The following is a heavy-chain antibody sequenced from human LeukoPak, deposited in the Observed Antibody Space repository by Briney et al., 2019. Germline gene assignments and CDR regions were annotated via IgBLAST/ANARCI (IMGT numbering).Heavy chain of an antibody. CDR1: GYTFTSYG. D-gene: IGHD6-19*01. Sequence: ASVKVSCKASGYTFTSYGISWVRQAPGQGLEWMGWISAYNGNTNYAQKLQGRVTITTDTSTSTAYMELKSLRSDDTAVYYGAREYSSGWYGGDNWFDPWGQGTLVTVSS. CDR2: ISAYNGNT. V-gene: IGHV1-18*01. CDR3: AREYSSGWYGGDNWFDP. J-gene: IGHJ5*02.